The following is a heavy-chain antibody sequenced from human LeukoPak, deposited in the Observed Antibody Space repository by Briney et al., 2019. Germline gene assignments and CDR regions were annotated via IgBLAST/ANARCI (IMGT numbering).Heavy chain of an antibody. D-gene: IGHD1-1*01. CDR2: ISSSSSYM. Sequence: GGSLRLSCAASGFTFSSYSMNWVRQAPGKGLQWLASISSSSSYMFYADSVEGRFTIPRDNAKKSLYLQMNSLRSEDTALYYCVRVVPETGTLDYWGQGALVTVSS. CDR1: GFTFSSYS. CDR3: VRVVPETGTLDY. V-gene: IGHV3-21*01. J-gene: IGHJ4*02.